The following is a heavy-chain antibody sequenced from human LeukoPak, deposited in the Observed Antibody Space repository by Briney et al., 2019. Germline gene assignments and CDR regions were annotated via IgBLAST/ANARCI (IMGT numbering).Heavy chain of an antibody. J-gene: IGHJ4*02. CDR1: GFTFSSFS. D-gene: IGHD1-26*01. CDR3: VSGSPAGDY. Sequence: GGSLRLSCAASGFTFSSFSMNWVRQAPGKGLEWVSSICSSSRYIYYADSVKGRFTISRDNAKNSLFLQMNSLRAEDTAVYYCVSGSPAGDYWGQGTLVTVSS. CDR2: ICSSSRYI. V-gene: IGHV3-21*01.